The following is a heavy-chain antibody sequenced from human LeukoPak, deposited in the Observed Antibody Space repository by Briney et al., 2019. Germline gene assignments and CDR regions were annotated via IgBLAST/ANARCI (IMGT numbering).Heavy chain of an antibody. CDR3: GRVMEYCSGGSCYPYYYGMDV. CDR2: INPTGGST. J-gene: IGHJ6*02. D-gene: IGHD2-15*01. CDR1: GYTFTSNY. V-gene: IGHV1-46*01. Sequence: ASVTISCKASGYTFTSNYMHWVRQAPGQGLEWMAMINPTGGSTTYAREFQGRVTMTKDTSTSTVYMELSSLRSEDTAVYYCGRVMEYCSGGSCYPYYYGMDVWGQGTTVTVSS.